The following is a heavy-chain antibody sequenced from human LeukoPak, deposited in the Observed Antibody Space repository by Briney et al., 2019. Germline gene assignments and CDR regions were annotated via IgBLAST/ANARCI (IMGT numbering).Heavy chain of an antibody. V-gene: IGHV3-23*01. J-gene: IGHJ4*02. D-gene: IGHD3-10*01. CDR1: GFTFSSYA. Sequence: PGGSLRLSCAASGFTFSSYAMSWVRQAPGKGLEWVSAISGSGGSTYYADSVKGRFTISRDNSKNTLYLQMNSLRAEDTAVYYCAKAGWFGELLSGGQIYYFDYWGQGTLVTVSS. CDR3: AKAGWFGELLSGGQIYYFDY. CDR2: ISGSGGST.